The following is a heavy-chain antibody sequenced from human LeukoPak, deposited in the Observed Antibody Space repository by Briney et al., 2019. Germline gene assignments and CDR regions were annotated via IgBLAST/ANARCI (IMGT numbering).Heavy chain of an antibody. Sequence: GGSLRLSCAASGFTFSSYGMPWVRQAPGKGLEWVAVISYDGSNKYYADSVKGRFTISRDNSKNTLYLQMNSLRAEDTAVYYCAKDGFGDYGSGKDPNVYFDYWGQGTLVTVSS. D-gene: IGHD3-10*01. J-gene: IGHJ4*02. CDR1: GFTFSSYG. V-gene: IGHV3-30*18. CDR2: ISYDGSNK. CDR3: AKDGFGDYGSGKDPNVYFDY.